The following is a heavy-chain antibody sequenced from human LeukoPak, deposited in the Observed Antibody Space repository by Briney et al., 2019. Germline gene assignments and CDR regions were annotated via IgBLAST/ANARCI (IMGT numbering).Heavy chain of an antibody. V-gene: IGHV3-11*06. CDR3: ARGHYELWY. J-gene: IGHJ1*01. D-gene: IGHD3-16*01. CDR2: ISSSSSYT. Sequence: GGSLRLSCAASGLTFSDYYMSWIRQAPGKGLEWVSYISSSSSYTNYADSVKGRFTISRDDAKNSLYLQMNSLRAEDTPVYYCARGHYELWYWGQGTLVTVSS. CDR1: GLTFSDYY.